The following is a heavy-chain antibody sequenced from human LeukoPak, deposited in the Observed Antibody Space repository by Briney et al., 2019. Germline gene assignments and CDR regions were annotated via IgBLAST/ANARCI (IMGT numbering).Heavy chain of an antibody. CDR3: ASDYGDYVGAFDI. J-gene: IGHJ3*02. V-gene: IGHV3-53*01. D-gene: IGHD4-17*01. CDR2: IYSGGSP. CDR1: GFTVSSNY. Sequence: PGGSLTLSCAASGFTVSSNYMSRVRQAPGKGLEWVSVIYSGGSPYYADSVKGRFNISRDNSKNTLYLQMNSLRAEDTAVYYCASDYGDYVGAFDIWGQGTMVTVSS.